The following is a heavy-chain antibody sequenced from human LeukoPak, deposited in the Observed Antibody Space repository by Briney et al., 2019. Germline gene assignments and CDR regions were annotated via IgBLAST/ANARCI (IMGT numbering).Heavy chain of an antibody. Sequence: GGSLRLSCAASGFTFSSYAMSWVRQAAGEGLEWVSAISAGGDTTYTADSVKGRFTISRDNSKNTVYFQMNTLRAEDTAVYYCAGISYSGTWPVGYWGQGTLVTVTA. CDR3: AGISYSGTWPVGY. D-gene: IGHD6-6*01. CDR1: GFTFSSYA. V-gene: IGHV3-23*01. CDR2: ISAGGDTT. J-gene: IGHJ4*02.